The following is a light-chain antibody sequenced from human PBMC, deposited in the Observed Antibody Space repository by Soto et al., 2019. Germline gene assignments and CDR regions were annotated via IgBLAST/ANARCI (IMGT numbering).Light chain of an antibody. CDR2: EVS. Sequence: QSALTQPASVSGSPGQSITISCTGTSSDVGAYNYVSWYQQHPGKAPKLMIYEVSNRPSGVSSRFSGSKSGNTASLTISGLQAEDEADYYCASYTTSSTLEIGGGTKLTAL. CDR3: ASYTTSSTLE. V-gene: IGLV2-14*01. CDR1: SSDVGAYNY. J-gene: IGLJ2*01.